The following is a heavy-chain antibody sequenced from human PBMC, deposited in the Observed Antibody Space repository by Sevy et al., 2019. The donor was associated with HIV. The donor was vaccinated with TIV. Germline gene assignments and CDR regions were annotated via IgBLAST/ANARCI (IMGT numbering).Heavy chain of an antibody. V-gene: IGHV4-59*13. CDR2: IYYSGST. J-gene: IGHJ6*02. CDR3: ARGRDEAHYGMDV. Sequence: SETLSLTCTVSGGSISSYYWSWIRQPPGKGLEWIGYIYYSGSTNYNPSLKSRVTISVDTSKNQFSLKLSSVSAADTAVYYCARGRDEAHYGMDVWGQGTTVTVSS. CDR1: GGSISSYY.